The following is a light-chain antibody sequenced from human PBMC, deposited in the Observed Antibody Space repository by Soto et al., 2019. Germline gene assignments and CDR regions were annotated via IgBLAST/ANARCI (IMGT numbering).Light chain of an antibody. CDR2: KAS. Sequence: DIQMTQSPSTLSAYVGDRVTNTCRASQSISSWLAWYQQKSGKVPKLLIYKASSLESGVPSRFSGSGSGTEFTLTISSLQPDDFATYYCQQYNSYSRTFGQGTK. V-gene: IGKV1-5*03. CDR1: QSISSW. CDR3: QQYNSYSRT. J-gene: IGKJ2*01.